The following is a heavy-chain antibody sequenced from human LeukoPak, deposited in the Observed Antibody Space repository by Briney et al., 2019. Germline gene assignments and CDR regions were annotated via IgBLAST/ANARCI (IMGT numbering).Heavy chain of an antibody. CDR2: MNPNSGNT. J-gene: IGHJ6*02. Sequence: GASVKVSCKASGYTFTMYYIHWVRQATGQGLEWMGWMNPNSGNTGYAQKFQGRVTMTRNTSISTAYMELSSLRSEDTAVYYCARVDSSGYLRDYYGMDVWGQGTTVTVSS. D-gene: IGHD3-22*01. CDR3: ARVDSSGYLRDYYGMDV. CDR1: GYTFTMYY. V-gene: IGHV1-8*01.